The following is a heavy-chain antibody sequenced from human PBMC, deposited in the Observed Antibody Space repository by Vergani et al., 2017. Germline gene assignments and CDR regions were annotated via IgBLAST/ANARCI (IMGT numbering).Heavy chain of an antibody. CDR1: GFTFSSYG. Sequence: QVQLVESGGGVVQPGGSLRLSCAASGFTFSSYGMHWVRQAPGKGLEWEAFIRYDGSNKYYSDSVKGRFTIARDNSKNTLYLQLNSLRAEDTAVYYCAKDAYYYDFSGYSSPGYYWGQGPLVTVSS. D-gene: IGHD3-22*01. CDR2: IRYDGSNK. CDR3: AKDAYYYDFSGYSSPGYY. V-gene: IGHV3-30*02. J-gene: IGHJ4*02.